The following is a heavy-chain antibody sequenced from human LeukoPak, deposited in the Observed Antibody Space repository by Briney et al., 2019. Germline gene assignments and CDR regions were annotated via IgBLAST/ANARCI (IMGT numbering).Heavy chain of an antibody. CDR3: ARETILAVAGDF. CDR2: ISSTSITM. V-gene: IGHV3-48*01. Sequence: GGSPRLSCAASGFTFNRNNMNWVRQAPGKGLEWVSYISSTSITMYYADSVKGRFTISRDNAKSSLYLQMNSLRADDTAVYYCARETILAVAGDFWGQGTLVTVSS. D-gene: IGHD6-19*01. J-gene: IGHJ4*02. CDR1: GFTFNRNN.